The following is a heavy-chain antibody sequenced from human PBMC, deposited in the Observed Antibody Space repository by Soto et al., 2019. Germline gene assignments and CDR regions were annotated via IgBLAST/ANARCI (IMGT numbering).Heavy chain of an antibody. J-gene: IGHJ6*02. CDR2: ISGSGGNT. CDR1: GFTFSSYA. Sequence: EVQLLESGGGLVQPGGSLRLSCAASGFTFSSYAMSWVRQAPGKGLEWVSAISGSGGNTYYADSVKGRFTISRDNSKNTLYLQMNSLRAEDTAVYYCAKDRAVRSGWGYYYYGMDVWGQGTTVTVSS. V-gene: IGHV3-23*01. CDR3: AKDRAVRSGWGYYYYGMDV. D-gene: IGHD6-19*01.